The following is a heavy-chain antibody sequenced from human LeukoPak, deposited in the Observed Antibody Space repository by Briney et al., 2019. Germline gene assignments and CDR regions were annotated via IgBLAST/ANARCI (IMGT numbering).Heavy chain of an antibody. CDR1: GYTFTGYY. J-gene: IGHJ4*02. V-gene: IGHV1-2*02. D-gene: IGHD3-9*01. CDR2: INPNSGGT. CDR3: AREEGSVLRYFDWSRPLDY. Sequence: ASVKVSCKASGYTFTGYYMHWVRQAPGQGLEWMGWINPNSGGTNYAQKFQGRVTMTRDTSISTAYMELSRLRSDDTAVYYCAREEGSVLRYFDWSRPLDYWGQGTLVTVSS.